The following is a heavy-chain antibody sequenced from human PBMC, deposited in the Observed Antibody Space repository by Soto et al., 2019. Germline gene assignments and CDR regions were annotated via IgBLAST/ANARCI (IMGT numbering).Heavy chain of an antibody. Sequence: EVQLLESGGGVVQPGGSPRLSCSTSGFTFEDYAVHWVRQSSRKGLEWVSFINADGSDRYYADSVKGRFTISRDNTKGSFYLQMDRLRLEDTAIYYCAKAKFYFDSSPFDSWGQGTLVTVSS. CDR1: GFTFEDYA. CDR3: AKAKFYFDSSPFDS. J-gene: IGHJ4*02. V-gene: IGHV3-43*02. CDR2: INADGSDR. D-gene: IGHD1-26*01.